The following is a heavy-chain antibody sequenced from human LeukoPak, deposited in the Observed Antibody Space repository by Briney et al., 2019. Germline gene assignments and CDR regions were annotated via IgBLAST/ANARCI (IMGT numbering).Heavy chain of an antibody. CDR1: GFTFSSYA. D-gene: IGHD5-18*01. V-gene: IGHV3-30-3*01. Sequence: GGSLRLSCAASGFTFSSYAMHWVRQAPGKGLEWVAVISYDGSNKYYADSVKGRFTISRDNSKNTLYLQMNSLRAEDTAVYYCAREGTAMAFDAFDIWGQGTMVTVSS. CDR3: AREGTAMAFDAFDI. J-gene: IGHJ3*02. CDR2: ISYDGSNK.